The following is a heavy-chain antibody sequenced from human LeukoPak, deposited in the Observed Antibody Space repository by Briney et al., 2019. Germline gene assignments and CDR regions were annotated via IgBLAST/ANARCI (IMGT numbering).Heavy chain of an antibody. Sequence: ASVKVSCKASGYTFTGYYMHWVRQAPGQGLEWMGWINPNSGGTNYAQKFQGWVTMTRDTSISTAYMELSRLRSDDTAVYYCARDRCLEWSRTANYYYYGMDVWGQGTTVTVSS. V-gene: IGHV1-2*04. CDR3: ARDRCLEWSRTANYYYYGMDV. J-gene: IGHJ6*02. D-gene: IGHD3-3*01. CDR1: GYTFTGYY. CDR2: INPNSGGT.